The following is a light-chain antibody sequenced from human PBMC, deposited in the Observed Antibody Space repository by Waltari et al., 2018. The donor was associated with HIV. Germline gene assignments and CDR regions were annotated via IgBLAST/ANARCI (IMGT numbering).Light chain of an antibody. V-gene: IGLV2-14*01. Sequence: QSALTQPASVSGSPGPSLTISCPGTSSDPGDSDYSSWYQQHPGQAPKLLIYEFRDRPSGVSDRFSGSKSGNTASLTISGLQAEDEAHDHCTSHTNTDTVVFGGGTMVTVL. CDR2: EFR. CDR1: SSDPGDSDY. J-gene: IGLJ2*01. CDR3: TSHTNTDTVV.